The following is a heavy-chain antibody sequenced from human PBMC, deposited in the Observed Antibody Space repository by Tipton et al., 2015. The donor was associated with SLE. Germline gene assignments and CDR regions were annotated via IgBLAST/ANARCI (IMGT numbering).Heavy chain of an antibody. CDR2: IYYSGST. V-gene: IGHV4-4*02. J-gene: IGHJ6*02. Sequence: TLSLTCAVSGDSISSGNWWSWVRQSPGKGLEWIGYIYYSGSTYYNPSLESRVTISTDTSKNQFSLKLTSVTAGDTAVYYCARGMVTWRGAILGVDVWGQGTTVNVSS. CDR3: ARGMVTWRGAILGVDV. D-gene: IGHD2-21*02. CDR1: GDSISSGNW.